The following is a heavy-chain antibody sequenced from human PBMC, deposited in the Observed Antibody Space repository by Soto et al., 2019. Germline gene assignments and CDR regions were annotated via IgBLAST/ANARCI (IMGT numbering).Heavy chain of an antibody. CDR2: IYRSGTT. V-gene: IGHV4-38-2*01. CDR1: NFSISSGYY. D-gene: IGHD1-26*01. CDR3: ARTHSGSYYSGFNY. J-gene: IGHJ4*02. Sequence: SETVSLTCVVSNFSISSGYYWGWIRQSPGKGLEWIASIYRSGTTSYNPSLKSRVTISVDPSKNQFSLMLTAVTAADTAVYYCARTHSGSYYSGFNYWGRGALVTVSS.